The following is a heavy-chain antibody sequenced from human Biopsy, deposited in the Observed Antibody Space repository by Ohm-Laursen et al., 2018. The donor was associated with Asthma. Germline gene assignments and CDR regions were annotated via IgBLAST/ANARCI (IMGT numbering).Heavy chain of an antibody. CDR1: GYTFNSAD. V-gene: IGHV1-18*01. Sequence: GASVKVSCKTSGYTFNSADITWVRQAPGQGLEWMGWISVYNGNTKVAQKLQDRVTMITDTSTSTACMELRSLRSDDTAVYFCARAVDYSHYYGIDVWGQGTTVTVS. CDR2: ISVYNGNT. J-gene: IGHJ6*02. CDR3: ARAVDYSHYYGIDV. D-gene: IGHD3-10*01.